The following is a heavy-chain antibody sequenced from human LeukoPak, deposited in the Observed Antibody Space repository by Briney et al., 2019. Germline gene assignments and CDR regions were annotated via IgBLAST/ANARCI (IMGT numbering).Heavy chain of an antibody. V-gene: IGHV4-4*07. J-gene: IGHJ4*02. Sequence: SETLSLTCTVSGGSISSYYWSWIRQPAGKGLEWIGRIYTSGSTNYNPSLKSRVTMSVDTSKNQFSLKLSSVTAADTAVYYCARESQLELRLAIGYWGQGTLVTVSS. CDR2: IYTSGST. CDR3: ARESQLELRLAIGY. CDR1: GGSISSYY. D-gene: IGHD1-7*01.